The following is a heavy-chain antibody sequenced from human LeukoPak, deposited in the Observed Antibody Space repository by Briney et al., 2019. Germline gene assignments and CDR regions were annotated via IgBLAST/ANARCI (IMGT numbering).Heavy chain of an antibody. Sequence: SETLSLTCAVYGGSFSGYYWSWIRQPPGKGLEWIGEINHSGSTNYNPSPTSRVTISVDTSKNQFSLKLSSVTAADTAVYYCARGRYSYGYRGYYFDYWGQGTLVTVSS. V-gene: IGHV4-34*01. CDR3: ARGRYSYGYRGYYFDY. D-gene: IGHD5-18*01. CDR2: INHSGST. CDR1: GGSFSGYY. J-gene: IGHJ4*02.